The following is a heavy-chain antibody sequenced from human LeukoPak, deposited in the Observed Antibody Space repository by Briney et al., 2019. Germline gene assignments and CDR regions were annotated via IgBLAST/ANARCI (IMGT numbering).Heavy chain of an antibody. CDR1: GGTFSSYA. CDR2: INPSGGST. V-gene: IGHV1-46*01. CDR3: ARDRYCSGGSCRLEAFDY. J-gene: IGHJ4*02. Sequence: AASVKVSCKASGGTFSSYAISWVRQAPGQGLEWMGIINPSGGSTSYAQKFQGRVTMTRDTSTSTVYMELSSLRSEDTAVYYCARDRYCSGGSCRLEAFDYWGQGTLVTVSS. D-gene: IGHD2-15*01.